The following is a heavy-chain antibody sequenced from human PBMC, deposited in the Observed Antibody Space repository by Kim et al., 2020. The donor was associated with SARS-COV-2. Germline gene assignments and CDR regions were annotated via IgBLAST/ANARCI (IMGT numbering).Heavy chain of an antibody. J-gene: IGHJ5*02. D-gene: IGHD6-13*01. CDR3: ATGAAAGKSNWFDP. V-gene: IGHV1-24*01. Sequence: AQQFQSRVTMTEDTSTDTAYMELSSLRSEDTAVYYCATGAAAGKSNWFDPWGQGTLVTVSS.